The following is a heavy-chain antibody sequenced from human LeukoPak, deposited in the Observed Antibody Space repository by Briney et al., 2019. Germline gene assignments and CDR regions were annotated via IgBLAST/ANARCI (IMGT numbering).Heavy chain of an antibody. Sequence: ASVKVSCKSSGYTFTGYYMHWVRQAPGQGLEWMGWINPNSGGTNYAQKFQGRVTMTRDTSISTAYMELSRLRSDDTAVYYCAREDSSSWDSWFDPWGQGTLVTVSS. CDR1: GYTFTGYY. CDR2: INPNSGGT. J-gene: IGHJ5*02. D-gene: IGHD6-13*01. CDR3: AREDSSSWDSWFDP. V-gene: IGHV1-2*02.